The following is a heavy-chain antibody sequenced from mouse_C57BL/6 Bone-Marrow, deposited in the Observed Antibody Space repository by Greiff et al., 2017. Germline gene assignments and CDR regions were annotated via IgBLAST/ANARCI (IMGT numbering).Heavy chain of an antibody. CDR1: GYTFTSYW. D-gene: IGHD1-1*01. J-gene: IGHJ3*01. CDR2: IDPSDSYT. Sequence: VQLQQPGAELVKPGASVKLSCKASGYTFTSYWMQWVKQRPGQGLEWIGEIDPSDSYTNYNQKFKGKATLTVDTSSSTAYMQLSSLTSEDSAVYYWAYYYGSPFAYWGQGTLVTVSA. CDR3: AYYYGSPFAY. V-gene: IGHV1-50*01.